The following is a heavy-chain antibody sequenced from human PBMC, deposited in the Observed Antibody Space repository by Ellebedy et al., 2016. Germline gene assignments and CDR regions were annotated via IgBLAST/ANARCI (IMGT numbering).Heavy chain of an antibody. CDR2: ISYDGSNK. V-gene: IGHV3-30*18. Sequence: GGSLRLXCAASGFTFSRNGMHWVRQAPGKGLEWVAVISYDGSNKYYADSVKGRFTISRDNSKNTLYLQMNSLRAEDTAVYYCAKDSELRYSLDYWGQGTLVTVSS. CDR1: GFTFSRNG. D-gene: IGHD3-9*01. J-gene: IGHJ4*02. CDR3: AKDSELRYSLDY.